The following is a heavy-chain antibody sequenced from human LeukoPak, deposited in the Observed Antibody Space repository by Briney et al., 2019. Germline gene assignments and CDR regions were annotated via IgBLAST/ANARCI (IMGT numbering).Heavy chain of an antibody. CDR1: GIILSSYW. Sequence: GGSLTLSCAASGIILSSYWMSWVRQAPGKGLEWVANIKQDGSEKWYVDSVKGRFTISRDNAKNSLYLQMNSLRVEDTAVYYCAREFRSGYNSRWFDYWGQGTLVTVSS. D-gene: IGHD6-19*01. V-gene: IGHV3-7*01. J-gene: IGHJ5*01. CDR2: IKQDGSEK. CDR3: AREFRSGYNSRWFDY.